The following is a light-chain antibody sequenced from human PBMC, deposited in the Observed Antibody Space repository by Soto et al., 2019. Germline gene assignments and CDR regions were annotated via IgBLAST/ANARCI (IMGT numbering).Light chain of an antibody. CDR3: QHYGGMWA. V-gene: IGKV1-5*01. J-gene: IGKJ1*01. CDR1: QSITNR. Sequence: DIQMTQSPSTLSASVGDRVTITCRASQSITNRLAWYQQKPGKAPRVVIYDASSLESGVPSRFSGSGFGTEFILTINSLRPDDFATYCCQHYGGMWAFGQGTKVEVK. CDR2: DAS.